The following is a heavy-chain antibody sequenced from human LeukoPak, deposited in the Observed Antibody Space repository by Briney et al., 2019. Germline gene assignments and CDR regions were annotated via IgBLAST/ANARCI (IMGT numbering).Heavy chain of an antibody. CDR1: GFTFSSYS. Sequence: PGGSLRLSCAASGFTFSSYSMNWVRQAPGKGLEWVSYISSSSSTIYYADSVKGRFTISRDNAKNSLYLHMNSLRAEDTAVYYCARVSTPDAFDIWGQGTMVTVSS. CDR3: ARVSTPDAFDI. V-gene: IGHV3-48*04. CDR2: ISSSSSTI. J-gene: IGHJ3*02.